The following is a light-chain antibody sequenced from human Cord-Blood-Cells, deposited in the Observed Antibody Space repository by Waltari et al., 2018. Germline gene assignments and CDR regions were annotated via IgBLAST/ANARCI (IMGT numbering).Light chain of an antibody. V-gene: IGLV2-14*01. CDR3: SSYTSGSTHVV. Sequence: QSALTQPASVSGSPGQSITISCTGTSSDVGGYNYVSWSQQHPGKAPKLMVYDVSNRPSGVSNRFSGSKSGNTASLTISGLQAEDEADYYCSSYTSGSTHVVFGGGTKLTVL. J-gene: IGLJ2*01. CDR2: DVS. CDR1: SSDVGGYNY.